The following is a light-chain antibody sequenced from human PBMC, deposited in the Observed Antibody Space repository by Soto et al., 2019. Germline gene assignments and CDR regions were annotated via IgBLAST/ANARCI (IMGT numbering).Light chain of an antibody. CDR1: QTITRW. Sequence: DIQMTQSASTLSGSLGDRVTITWGASQTITRWMAWYQQKQGKAPKPLIYAASTLQSGVPSRFSGSGYGTEFNLTISSLQTEDFATYYCQQLNSYPLTFGPGTKVDIK. CDR2: AAS. J-gene: IGKJ3*01. CDR3: QQLNSYPLT. V-gene: IGKV1-9*01.